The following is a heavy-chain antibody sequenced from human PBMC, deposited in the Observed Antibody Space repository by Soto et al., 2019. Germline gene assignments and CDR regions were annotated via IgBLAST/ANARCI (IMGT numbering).Heavy chain of an antibody. CDR2: ISWNSGSI. CDR3: AKVHQEYCSGGSCYPLYFDY. Sequence: EVQLVESGGGLVQPGRSLRLSCAASGFTFDNYAMHWVRQAPGKGLEWVSGISWNSGSIGYADSVKGRFTISRDNAKNSLYLQMNSLRAEDTALYYCAKVHQEYCSGGSCYPLYFDYWGQGTLVTVSS. V-gene: IGHV3-9*01. D-gene: IGHD2-15*01. CDR1: GFTFDNYA. J-gene: IGHJ4*02.